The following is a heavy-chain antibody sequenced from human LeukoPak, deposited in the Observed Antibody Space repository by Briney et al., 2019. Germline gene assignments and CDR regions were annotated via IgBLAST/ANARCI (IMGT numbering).Heavy chain of an antibody. CDR1: GYSISSGYY. CDR2: IYHSGST. D-gene: IGHD4-17*01. Sequence: SETLSLTCTVSGYSISSGYYWGWIRQPPGKGLEWIGSIYHSGSTYYNPSLKSRVTISVDTSKNQFSLKLSSVTAADTAVYYCARDLGGTVTTAFGYWGQGTLVAVSS. CDR3: ARDLGGTVTTAFGY. J-gene: IGHJ4*02. V-gene: IGHV4-38-2*02.